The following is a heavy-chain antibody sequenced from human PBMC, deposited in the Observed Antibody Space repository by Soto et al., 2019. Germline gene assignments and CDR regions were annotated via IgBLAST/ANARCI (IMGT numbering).Heavy chain of an antibody. CDR2: IYHSGST. CDR1: GGSISSSNW. V-gene: IGHV4-4*02. Sequence: SETLSLTCAVSGGSISSSNWWSWVRQPPGKGLEWIGEIYHSGSTNYNPSLKSRVTISVDTSKNQFSLKLISVTAADTAVYYCARVMDGSYYNYYFDYWGQGTLVTVSS. D-gene: IGHD1-26*01. CDR3: ARVMDGSYYNYYFDY. J-gene: IGHJ4*02.